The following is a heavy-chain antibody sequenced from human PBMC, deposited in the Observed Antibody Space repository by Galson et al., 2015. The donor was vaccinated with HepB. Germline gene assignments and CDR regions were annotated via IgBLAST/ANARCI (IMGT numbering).Heavy chain of an antibody. D-gene: IGHD4-17*01. CDR1: GDTFRTYA. CDR3: ARTYYGADQYFYYMDV. J-gene: IGHJ6*03. CDR2: IIPIPAKT. V-gene: IGHV1-69*04. Sequence: SVKVSCKASGDTFRTYALSWVRQAPGQGLEWIGNIIPIPAKTNYAQEFQGRVLITADRSTSTAYMEMRSLSFEDTAVYYCARTYYGADQYFYYMDVWGQGTMVTVSS.